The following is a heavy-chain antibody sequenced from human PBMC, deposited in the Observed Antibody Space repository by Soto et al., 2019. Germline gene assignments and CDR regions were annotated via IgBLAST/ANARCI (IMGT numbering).Heavy chain of an antibody. Sequence: QVQLQESGPGLVKPSQTLSLTCTVSGGSISSGDYYWSWIRQPPGQGLEWIGYIYYSGSTYYNPYLKRRVTISVDTSNNQFSLKLSSVTAADTAVYYCARTDSSGYYSSAEYFQHWGQGTLFTVSS. D-gene: IGHD3-22*01. CDR1: GGSISSGDYY. CDR2: IYYSGST. J-gene: IGHJ1*01. CDR3: ARTDSSGYYSSAEYFQH. V-gene: IGHV4-30-4*01.